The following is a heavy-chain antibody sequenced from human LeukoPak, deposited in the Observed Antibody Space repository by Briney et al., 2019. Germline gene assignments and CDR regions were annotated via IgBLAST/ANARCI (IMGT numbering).Heavy chain of an antibody. D-gene: IGHD3-16*01. Sequence: GGSLRLSCAASGFTFSSYGMHWVRQAPGKGLEWVAFIRYDGSNKYHADSVKGRFTISRDNSKNTLSLQMNSLRAEDTAVYYCASQFTFGGVMLDYWGQGTLVTVSS. CDR1: GFTFSSYG. V-gene: IGHV3-30*02. J-gene: IGHJ4*02. CDR3: ASQFTFGGVMLDY. CDR2: IRYDGSNK.